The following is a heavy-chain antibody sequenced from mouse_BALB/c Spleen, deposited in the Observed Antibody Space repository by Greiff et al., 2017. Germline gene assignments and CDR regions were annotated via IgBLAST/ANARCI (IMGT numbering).Heavy chain of an antibody. J-gene: IGHJ2*01. Sequence: VQRVESGAELAKPGASVKMSCKASGYTFTSYWMHWVKQRPGQGLEWIGYINPSTGYTEYNQKFKDKATLTADKSSSTAYMQLSSLTSEDSAVYYCASHITTAPSDYWGQGTTLTVSS. V-gene: IGHV1-7*01. CDR3: ASHITTAPSDY. CDR1: GYTFTSYW. D-gene: IGHD1-2*01. CDR2: INPSTGYT.